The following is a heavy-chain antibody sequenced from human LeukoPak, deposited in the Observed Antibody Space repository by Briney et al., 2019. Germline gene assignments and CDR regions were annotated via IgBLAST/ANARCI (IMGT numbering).Heavy chain of an antibody. CDR3: ARSCSGGTCNFPKFEP. CDR1: GFTLSSYG. Sequence: GGSLRLSCAASGFTLSSYGMHWVRQAPGKGLEWVSSISSSSSYIYYADSVKGRFTISRDNAKNSLYLQMNSQRAEDTAVYYCARSCSGGTCNFPKFEPWGQGTLVTVSS. V-gene: IGHV3-21*01. CDR2: ISSSSSYI. J-gene: IGHJ5*02. D-gene: IGHD2-15*01.